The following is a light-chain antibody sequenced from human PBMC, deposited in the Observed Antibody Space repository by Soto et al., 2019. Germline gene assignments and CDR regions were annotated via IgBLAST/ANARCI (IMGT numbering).Light chain of an antibody. Sequence: QPVLTQPPSLSATPGQRVTISCSGSSSNIGNNYVCWYKQVPGTAPKVIMFSNNQRPSGVPDRFSGAKTGTSASLAINGLQSEDEADYYCATWDVSLAGGVFGGGTQLTVL. CDR1: SSNIGNNY. J-gene: IGLJ3*02. V-gene: IGLV1-47*02. CDR3: ATWDVSLAGGV. CDR2: SNN.